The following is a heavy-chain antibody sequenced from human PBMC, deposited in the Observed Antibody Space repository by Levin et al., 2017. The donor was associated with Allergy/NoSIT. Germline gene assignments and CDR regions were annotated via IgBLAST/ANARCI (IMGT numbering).Heavy chain of an antibody. CDR2: MSNDGNFK. CDR3: ARGAGSHPWAVFDY. D-gene: IGHD1-26*01. V-gene: IGHV3-30*04. J-gene: IGHJ4*02. CDR1: EFTFSRYP. Sequence: GGSLRLSCAASEFTFSRYPMHWVRQAPGKGLEWLAVMSNDGNFKSYADSVKGRFTISRDNSKDTLYLQMNSLRPEDTAVYYCARGAGSHPWAVFDYWGQGALVTVSS.